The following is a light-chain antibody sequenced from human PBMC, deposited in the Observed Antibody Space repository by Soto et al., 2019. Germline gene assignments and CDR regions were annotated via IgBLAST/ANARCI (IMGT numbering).Light chain of an antibody. CDR2: GAS. V-gene: IGKV3-15*01. CDR1: QSVSSY. Sequence: EIVMTQSPATLSVSPGETATLSCRASQSVSSYLAWYQQKPGQAPRLLIYGASTRATGIPARFGGSGSGTEFTLTISGLQSEDFAVYSCQQYNDWPLFTFGQGTRLELK. J-gene: IGKJ5*01. CDR3: QQYNDWPLFT.